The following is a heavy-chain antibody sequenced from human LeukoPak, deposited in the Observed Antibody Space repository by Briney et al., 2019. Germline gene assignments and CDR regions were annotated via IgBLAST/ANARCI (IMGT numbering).Heavy chain of an antibody. J-gene: IGHJ4*02. CDR3: AKDPGYYYDSSGSFDY. D-gene: IGHD3-22*01. CDR2: ISGSGGSA. Sequence: GGSLRLSCAASGFTFRTYAMSWVRQAPGKGLEWVSAISGSGGSAYYADSVKGRFTISRDNSKNTLYLQMNSLRAEDTAVYYCAKDPGYYYDSSGSFDYWGQGTLVTVSS. V-gene: IGHV3-23*01. CDR1: GFTFRTYA.